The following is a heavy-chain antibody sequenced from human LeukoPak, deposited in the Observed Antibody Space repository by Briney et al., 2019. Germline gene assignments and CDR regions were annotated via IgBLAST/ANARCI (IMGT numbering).Heavy chain of an antibody. CDR1: GYSFTSYW. V-gene: IGHV5-51*01. Sequence: LGESLKISCKGSGYSFTSYWIGWVRQMPGKGLEWMGIIYPGDSDTRYSPSFQGQVTISADKSISTAYLQWSSLKASDTAMYYCARSSSSSWYRPGALGDYWGQGTLVTVSS. CDR2: IYPGDSDT. D-gene: IGHD6-13*01. J-gene: IGHJ4*02. CDR3: ARSSSSSWYRPGALGDY.